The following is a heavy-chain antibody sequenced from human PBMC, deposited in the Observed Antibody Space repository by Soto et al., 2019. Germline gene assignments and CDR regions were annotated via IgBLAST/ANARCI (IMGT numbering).Heavy chain of an antibody. CDR1: GFTFSSYA. CDR3: AKRTGTICGVVYKEAYYYMDV. Sequence: EVQLLESGGGLVQPGGSLRLSCAASGFTFSSYAMSWVRQAPGKGLEWVSAISGSGGSTYYADSVKGRFTISRDNSKNTLYLQMNSLRAEDTAVYYCAKRTGTICGVVYKEAYYYMDVWGKGTTVTVSS. J-gene: IGHJ6*03. D-gene: IGHD3-3*01. V-gene: IGHV3-23*01. CDR2: ISGSGGST.